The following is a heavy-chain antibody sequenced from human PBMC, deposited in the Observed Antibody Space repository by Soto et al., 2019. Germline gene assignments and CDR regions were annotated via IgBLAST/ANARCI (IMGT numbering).Heavy chain of an antibody. CDR2: MNPNSGNT. CDR1: GYTFTSYD. CDR3: VSQVAVAANDACDI. V-gene: IGHV1-8*01. D-gene: IGHD6-19*01. Sequence: ASVKVSCKASGYTFTSYDINWVRQATGQGLEWMGWMNPNSGNTGYAQKFQGRVTMTRNTSISTAYMELSSLRYEDTAVYYCVSQVAVAANDACDIWGQGSMVTGS. J-gene: IGHJ3*02.